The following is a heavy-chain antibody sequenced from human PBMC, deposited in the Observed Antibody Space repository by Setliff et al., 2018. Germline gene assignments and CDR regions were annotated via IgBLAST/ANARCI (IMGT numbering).Heavy chain of an antibody. CDR1: GDTLDSGAVY. J-gene: IGHJ4*02. CDR3: ARTNYAADY. Sequence: SETLSLTCLVSGDTLDSGAVYWTWIRQPAGKGLEWIGHIFPSGTTKYNPSLQSRVTISLDTSNHQFSLTLSSMTAADTAVYYCARTNYAADYWVPGLLVTVSS. CDR2: IFPSGTT. V-gene: IGHV4-61*09. D-gene: IGHD2-2*01.